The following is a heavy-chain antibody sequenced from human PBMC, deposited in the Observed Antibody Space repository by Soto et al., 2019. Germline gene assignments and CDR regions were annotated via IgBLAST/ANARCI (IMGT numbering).Heavy chain of an antibody. CDR3: ARVGGYNYGFSYDY. D-gene: IGHD5-18*01. CDR1: GYGFIGYY. CDR2: INPNSGGT. V-gene: IGHV1-2*04. J-gene: IGHJ4*02. Sequence: QVLLVQSGAEVKKPGASVKVSCKASGYGFIGYYIHWVRQAPGQGLEWMGWINPNSGGTNYARKFQGWVTMPRDTSISTAYMEVRRLKPDDTAVYYCARVGGYNYGFSYDYWGQGTLVTVFS.